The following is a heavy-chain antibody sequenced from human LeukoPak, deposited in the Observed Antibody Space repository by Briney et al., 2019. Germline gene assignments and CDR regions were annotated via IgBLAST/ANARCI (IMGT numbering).Heavy chain of an antibody. Sequence: SETLSLTCAVYGGSFSGYYWSWIRQPPGKGLEWIGEINHSGSTNYNPSLKSRVTISVDTPKNQFSLKLSSVTAADTAVYYCASSTRGPYYYDSSGYHRGPFDYWGQGTLVTVSS. CDR3: ASSTRGPYYYDSSGYHRGPFDY. CDR1: GGSFSGYY. V-gene: IGHV4-34*01. CDR2: INHSGST. D-gene: IGHD3-22*01. J-gene: IGHJ4*02.